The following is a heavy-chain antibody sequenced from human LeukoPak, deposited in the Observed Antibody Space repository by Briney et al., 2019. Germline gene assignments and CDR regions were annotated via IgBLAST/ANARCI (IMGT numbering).Heavy chain of an antibody. Sequence: KPSGTPSLTRTVPGGSPRSFYWGWIREPPRKGPDLIWYVYYSGSTNYTPSLKSRVSISVDTSKTQFSLNLNSVTAADTAVYYCARRGKLKGSMAVAAGDAFDIWGQGTMVTVSS. CDR1: GGSPRSFY. J-gene: IGHJ3*02. D-gene: IGHD6-19*01. CDR3: ARRGKLKGSMAVAAGDAFDI. V-gene: IGHV4-59*08. CDR2: VYYSGST.